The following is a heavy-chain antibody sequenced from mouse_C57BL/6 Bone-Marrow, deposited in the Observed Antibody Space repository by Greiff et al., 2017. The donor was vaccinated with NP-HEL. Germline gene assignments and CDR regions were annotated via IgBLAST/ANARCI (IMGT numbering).Heavy chain of an antibody. CDR1: GFTFSSYA. D-gene: IGHD2-14*01. V-gene: IGHV5-4*01. CDR3: ARDVRPYFDY. J-gene: IGHJ2*01. Sequence: EVHLVESGGGLVKPGGSLKLSCAASGFTFSSYAMSWVRQTPEKRLEWVATISDGGSYTYYPDNVKGRFTISRDNAKNNLYLQMSHLKSEDTAMYYCARDVRPYFDYWGQGTTLTGSS. CDR2: ISDGGSYT.